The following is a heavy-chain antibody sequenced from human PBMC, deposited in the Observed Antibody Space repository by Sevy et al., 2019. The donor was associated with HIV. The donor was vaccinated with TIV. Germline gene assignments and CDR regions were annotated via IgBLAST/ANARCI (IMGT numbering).Heavy chain of an antibody. J-gene: IGHJ5*02. Sequence: GESLKISCKGTGYSFGNYWIGWVRQMPGKGLEWMGIIYPADSDTRYSPSFQGQITISVDKSNTTAYLQWNNLKASDTATYYCARRGIAVTGLADWFDPWGQGTLVTVSS. V-gene: IGHV5-51*01. CDR3: ARRGIAVTGLADWFDP. D-gene: IGHD6-19*01. CDR2: IYPADSDT. CDR1: GYSFGNYW.